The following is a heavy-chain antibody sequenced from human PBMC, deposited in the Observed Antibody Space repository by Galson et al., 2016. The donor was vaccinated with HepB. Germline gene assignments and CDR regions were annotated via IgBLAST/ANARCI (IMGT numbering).Heavy chain of an antibody. CDR3: AREAAVGVGRFGWFDP. CDR2: IWYDGSKK. D-gene: IGHD6-13*01. Sequence: SLRLSCAASGFTFSSYGMHWVRQAPGKGLEWVAVIWYDGSKKYYADSVKGRFTISRDNSKNTVYLQMNSLRAEDTAVYYCAREAAVGVGRFGWFDPWGQGTLVTVSS. CDR1: GFTFSSYG. J-gene: IGHJ5*02. V-gene: IGHV3-33*01.